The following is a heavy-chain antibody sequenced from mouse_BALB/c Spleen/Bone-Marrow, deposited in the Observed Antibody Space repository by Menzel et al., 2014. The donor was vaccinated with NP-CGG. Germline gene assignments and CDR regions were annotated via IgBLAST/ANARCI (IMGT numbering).Heavy chain of an antibody. CDR1: GFNIKDXY. CDR3: ASGYYGSSPYWYFDV. Sequence: EVQLQQSGAELVRPGALVKLSCKASGFNIKDXYMHWVKQRPEQGLEWIXWIDPXXGNTIYDPKFQGKASITADTSSNTAYLQLSSLTSEDTAVYYCASGYYGSSPYWYFDVWGAGTPVTVSS. V-gene: IGHV14-1*02. J-gene: IGHJ1*01. CDR2: IDPXXGNT. D-gene: IGHD1-1*01.